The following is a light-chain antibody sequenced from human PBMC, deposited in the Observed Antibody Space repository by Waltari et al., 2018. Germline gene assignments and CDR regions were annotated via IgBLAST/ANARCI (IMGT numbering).Light chain of an antibody. CDR3: QQYYSTRT. J-gene: IGKJ1*01. V-gene: IGKV4-1*01. Sequence: DIVMTQSPDSLAVSLGERATINCKSSQSVLYSSNNKNYLAWYQRKPGQSPKLLIYWASTRESGVPDRFSGSGSGTDFTLTISSLQAEDVAVYYCQQYYSTRTFGQGTKVEIK. CDR2: WAS. CDR1: QSVLYSSNNKNY.